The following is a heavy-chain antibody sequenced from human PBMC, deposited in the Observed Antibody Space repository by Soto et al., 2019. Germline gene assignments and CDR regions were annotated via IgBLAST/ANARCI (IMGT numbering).Heavy chain of an antibody. CDR2: IYSGGNT. D-gene: IGHD3-10*01. V-gene: IGHV3-53*02. J-gene: IGHJ3*01. Sequence: EVQLVETGGGLIHPGGSLRLSCAASGFTVSSNYMSWVRQAPGKGLEWVSVIYSGGNTYYADSVKGRFTISRDNSKPTLYLQRNSRRAEGSAVYYCARGTLPRGGGAFDFWGQGTMVSVSS. CDR1: GFTVSSNY. CDR3: ARGTLPRGGGAFDF.